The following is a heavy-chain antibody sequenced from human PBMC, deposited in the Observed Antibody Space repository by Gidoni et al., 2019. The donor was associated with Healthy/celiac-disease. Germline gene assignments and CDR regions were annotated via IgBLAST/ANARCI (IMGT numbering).Heavy chain of an antibody. CDR2: ISWKSGSI. CDR3: AKESAVAGNYYYYGMDV. CDR1: GFTLDGYA. J-gene: IGHJ6*02. D-gene: IGHD6-19*01. Sequence: EVQLVESGGGLVKPGRSLRLSCAAPGFTLDGYAMHWVRQAPGKGLEWVSGISWKSGSIGYADSVKGRFTISRDNAKNSLYLQMNSLRAEDTALYYCAKESAVAGNYYYYGMDVWGQGTTVTVSS. V-gene: IGHV3-9*01.